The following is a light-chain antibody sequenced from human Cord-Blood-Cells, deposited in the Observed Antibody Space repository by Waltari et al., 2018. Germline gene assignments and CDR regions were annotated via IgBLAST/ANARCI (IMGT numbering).Light chain of an antibody. J-gene: IGKJ4*01. Sequence: DIQMTQPPSSLPASVADRLTITCKASQDISNHLNWYQQKPGKAPKLLIYDASNLETGVPSRFSGSGSGTDFIFTISSLQPEDIATYYCQQYDNLPLTFGGGTKVEIK. CDR1: QDISNH. V-gene: IGKV1-33*01. CDR3: QQYDNLPLT. CDR2: DAS.